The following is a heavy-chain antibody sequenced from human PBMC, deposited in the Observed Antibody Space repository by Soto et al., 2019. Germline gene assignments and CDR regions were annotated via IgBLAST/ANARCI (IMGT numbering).Heavy chain of an antibody. D-gene: IGHD6-13*01. CDR3: ARDPPTIAAAGIYYYYGMDV. V-gene: IGHV1-69*13. CDR2: IIPIFGTA. J-gene: IGHJ6*02. Sequence: SVKVSCKASGGTFSSYAISWVRQAPGQGLEWMGGIIPIFGTANYAQKFQGGVTITADESTSTAYMELSSLRSEDTAVYYCARDPPTIAAAGIYYYYGMDVWGQGTTVTAP. CDR1: GGTFSSYA.